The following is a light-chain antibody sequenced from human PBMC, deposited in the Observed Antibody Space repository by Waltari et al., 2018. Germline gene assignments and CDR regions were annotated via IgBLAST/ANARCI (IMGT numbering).Light chain of an antibody. CDR2: EVS. CDR1: SSDVGSYNR. CDR3: SSYTSSSTLGVV. J-gene: IGLJ2*01. Sequence: QSALTQPPSVSGSPGQSVPISCTGTSSDVGSYNRVSWYQQPPGTAPKLMIYEVSNRPSGVPDRFSGSKSGNTASLTITGLQAEDEADYYCSSYTSSSTLGVVFGGGTKLTVL. V-gene: IGLV2-18*02.